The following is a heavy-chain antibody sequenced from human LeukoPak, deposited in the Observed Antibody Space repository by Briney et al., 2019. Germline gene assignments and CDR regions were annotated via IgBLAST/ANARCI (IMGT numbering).Heavy chain of an antibody. D-gene: IGHD3-3*01. Sequence: PGRSLRLSCAASGFTFSSYAMHWVRQAPGRGQGWVAVISYDGSNKNYADSVKGRFTISRDNSKNTLYLQMNSLRAEDTAVYYCAREGLGVVYYYYYYMDVWGKGTTVTVSS. CDR3: AREGLGVVYYYYYYMDV. J-gene: IGHJ6*03. CDR2: ISYDGSNK. CDR1: GFTFSSYA. V-gene: IGHV3-30*01.